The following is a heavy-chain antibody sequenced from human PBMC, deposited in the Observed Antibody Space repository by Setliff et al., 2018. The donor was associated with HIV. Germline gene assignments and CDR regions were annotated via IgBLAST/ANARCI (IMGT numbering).Heavy chain of an antibody. CDR2: IYYSGST. CDR1: GYPISSGYY. CDR3: ATMNYDSSGYYSD. V-gene: IGHV4-38-2*02. D-gene: IGHD3-22*01. J-gene: IGHJ4*02. Sequence: PSETLSLTCTVSGYPISSGYYWGWIRQPPGKGLEWIGSIYYSGSTYYNPSLKSRVTISVDTSKNQFSLKLSFVTAADTTVYFCATMNYDSSGYYSDWGQGTRVTVSS.